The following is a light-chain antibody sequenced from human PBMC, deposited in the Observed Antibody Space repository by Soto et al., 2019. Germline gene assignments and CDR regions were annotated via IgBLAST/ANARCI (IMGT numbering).Light chain of an antibody. CDR2: GAS. CDR3: QQYNNWRSWT. J-gene: IGKJ1*01. Sequence: EIVMTQSPATLSVSPGERATLSCRASQSVSSNLAWYQQKPGQAPRLLIYGASTRATGIPARFSGSGSGTEFTLTISSLLSEDFAGYYCQQYNNWRSWTFGQGTKVEIK. V-gene: IGKV3-15*01. CDR1: QSVSSN.